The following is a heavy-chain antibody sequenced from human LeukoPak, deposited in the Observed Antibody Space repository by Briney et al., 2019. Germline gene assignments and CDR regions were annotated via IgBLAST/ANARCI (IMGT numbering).Heavy chain of an antibody. CDR1: GFTFSSYA. D-gene: IGHD3-10*01. J-gene: IGHJ3*02. Sequence: GRSLRLSCAASGFTFSSYAMHWVRQAPGKGLEWVAVISYDGSNKYYADSVKGRFTISRDNSKNTLYLQMNSLRAEGTAVYYCAKARGPYYYGSGSYYDAFDIWGQGTMVTVSS. CDR2: ISYDGSNK. CDR3: AKARGPYYYGSGSYYDAFDI. V-gene: IGHV3-30*04.